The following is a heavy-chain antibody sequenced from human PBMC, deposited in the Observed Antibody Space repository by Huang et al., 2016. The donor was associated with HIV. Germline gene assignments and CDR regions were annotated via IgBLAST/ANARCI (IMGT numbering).Heavy chain of an antibody. D-gene: IGHD2-8*02. CDR1: GFTVSTNY. J-gene: IGHJ4*02. V-gene: IGHV3-53*01. CDR3: AKEGDTGAALGY. CDR2: IYSGGTT. Sequence: EVQLVESGGGLIQPGGSLRLSCAASGFTVSTNYMTWVRQVPGKVLEWVSLIYSGGTTYYADSVKGRFTISRDDSENTLYLHMTSLRAGDTAVYYCAKEGDTGAALGYWGQGTLVTVS.